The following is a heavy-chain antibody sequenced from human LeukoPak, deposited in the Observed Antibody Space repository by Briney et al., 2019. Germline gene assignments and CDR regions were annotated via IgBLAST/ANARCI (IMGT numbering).Heavy chain of an antibody. CDR3: ARRDEGEDY. J-gene: IGHJ4*02. D-gene: IGHD3-16*01. V-gene: IGHV1-8*01. CDR1: GYTFTSYD. Sequence: GASVKVSCKASGYTFTSYDINWVRQATGQGDEWMGWMNPNSGNTGYAQKFRGRVTMSRNTSISTAYMELSSLRSEDTAVYYCARRDEGEDYWGQGTLVTVSS. CDR2: MNPNSGNT.